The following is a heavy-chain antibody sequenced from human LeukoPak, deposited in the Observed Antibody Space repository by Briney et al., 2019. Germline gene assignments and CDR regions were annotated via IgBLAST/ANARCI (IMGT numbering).Heavy chain of an antibody. CDR3: ARVILYYYMDV. Sequence: GGSLRLSCAASGFTFSSYGMSWVRQAPGKGLEWVSAISGSGGSTYYADSVKGRFTISRDNAKNSLYLQMNSLRAEDTAVYYCARVILYYYMDVWGKGTTVTISS. J-gene: IGHJ6*03. CDR1: GFTFSSYG. D-gene: IGHD3-22*01. V-gene: IGHV3-23*01. CDR2: ISGSGGST.